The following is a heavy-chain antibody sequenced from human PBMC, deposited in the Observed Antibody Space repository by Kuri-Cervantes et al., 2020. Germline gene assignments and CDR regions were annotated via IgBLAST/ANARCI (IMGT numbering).Heavy chain of an antibody. V-gene: IGHV3-33*08. Sequence: GGSLRLSCAASGFTFSSYGMHWVRQAPGKGLEWVAVIWYDGSNKYYADSVKGRFTITRDNSKNTPYLQMNSLRAEDTAVYYCASLVYYYDSSGYYHPTPFDYWGQGTLVTVSS. D-gene: IGHD3-22*01. CDR3: ASLVYYYDSSGYYHPTPFDY. J-gene: IGHJ4*02. CDR2: IWYDGSNK. CDR1: GFTFSSYG.